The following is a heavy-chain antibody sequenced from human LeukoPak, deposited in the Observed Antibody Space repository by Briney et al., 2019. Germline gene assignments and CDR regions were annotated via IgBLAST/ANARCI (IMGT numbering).Heavy chain of an antibody. Sequence: SVKGRFTISRDNSKNTLSVHMNSLRAEDTAVYHCANGTVRAAADSDYWGQGALVTVSS. D-gene: IGHD6-25*01. V-gene: IGHV3-30*02. J-gene: IGHJ4*02. CDR3: ANGTVRAAADSDY.